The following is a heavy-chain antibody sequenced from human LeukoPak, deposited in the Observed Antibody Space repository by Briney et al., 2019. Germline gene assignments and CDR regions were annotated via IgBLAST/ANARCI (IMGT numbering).Heavy chain of an antibody. D-gene: IGHD3-9*01. CDR2: IVVGSGNT. CDR3: TTALNFDILTGLYQPIAAFDI. V-gene: IGHV1-58*02. J-gene: IGHJ3*02. Sequence: GTSVKVSCKASGFTFTSSAMQWVRQARGQRLEWIGWIVVGSGNTNYAQKFQERVTITRDMSTSTAYMELSSLKTEDTGVYYCTTALNFDILTGLYQPIAAFDIWGQGTLVTVSS. CDR1: GFTFTSSA.